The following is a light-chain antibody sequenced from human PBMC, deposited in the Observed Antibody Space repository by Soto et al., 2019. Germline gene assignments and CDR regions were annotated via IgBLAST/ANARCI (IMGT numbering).Light chain of an antibody. V-gene: IGLV2-8*01. CDR1: SSDVGGYNF. J-gene: IGLJ2*01. Sequence: QSVLTQPPSASGSPGQSVTISCTGASSDVGGYNFVSCYQHHPGKAPRLMIYDVTQRPSGVTDRFSGSKSGNTASLTVSGLQVDDEAYYYCTSYAGSSIPVAFGGGTKLTVL. CDR2: DVT. CDR3: TSYAGSSIPVA.